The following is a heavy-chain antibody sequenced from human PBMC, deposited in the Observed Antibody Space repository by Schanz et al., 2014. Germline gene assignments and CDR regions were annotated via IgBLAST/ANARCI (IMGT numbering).Heavy chain of an antibody. Sequence: PGGSLRLSCAASGLTFSDYYMSWIRQAPGKGLEWVSYISSSSSYTNYADSVKGRFTISRDNAKNSLYLQMNSLRAGDTAVYYCAKDGRLPYYGTGSDFDYWGQGTLVAVSS. CDR2: ISSSSSYT. V-gene: IGHV3-11*03. D-gene: IGHD3-22*01. J-gene: IGHJ4*02. CDR3: AKDGRLPYYGTGSDFDY. CDR1: GLTFSDYY.